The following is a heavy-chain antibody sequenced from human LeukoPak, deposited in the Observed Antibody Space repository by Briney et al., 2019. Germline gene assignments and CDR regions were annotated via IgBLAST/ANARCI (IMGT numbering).Heavy chain of an antibody. CDR3: ARDGMVTRKTRNWFDP. Sequence: PGRSLRLSCAASGFTFSSYGMHWVRQAPGKGLEWVAVIWYDGSNKYYADSVKGRFTISRDNSKNTLYLQMNSLRAEDTAVYYCARDGMVTRKTRNWFDPWGQGTLVTVSS. J-gene: IGHJ5*02. CDR1: GFTFSSYG. CDR2: IWYDGSNK. V-gene: IGHV3-33*01. D-gene: IGHD2-21*02.